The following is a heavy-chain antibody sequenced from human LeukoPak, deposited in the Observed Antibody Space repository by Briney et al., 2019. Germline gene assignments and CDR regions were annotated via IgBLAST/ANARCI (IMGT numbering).Heavy chain of an antibody. CDR1: GGSINSSTFY. J-gene: IGHJ4*02. D-gene: IGHD1-26*01. Sequence: SETLSLACTVSGGSINSSTFYWGWIRQPPGKGLEWIGSIYYDGGTYYNPSLKSRVTISVDTSKNQFSLKLTSVTAADTAVYFCARRSDSGSDDGEDYFDYWGQGTLVTVSS. V-gene: IGHV4-39*01. CDR2: IYYDGGT. CDR3: ARRSDSGSDDGEDYFDY.